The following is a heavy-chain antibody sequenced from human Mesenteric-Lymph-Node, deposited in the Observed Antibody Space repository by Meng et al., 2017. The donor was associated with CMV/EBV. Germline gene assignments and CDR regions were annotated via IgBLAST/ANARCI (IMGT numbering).Heavy chain of an antibody. CDR3: ARDSAAALDY. CDR1: GFTFSNAW. Sequence: GESLKISCAASGFTFSNAWMSWVRQAPGKGLVWVSRINSDGSSTSYADSVKGRFTISRDNAKNTLYLQMNSLRAEDTAVYYCARDSAAALDYWGQGTLVTVSS. D-gene: IGHD6-13*01. V-gene: IGHV3-74*01. CDR2: INSDGSST. J-gene: IGHJ4*02.